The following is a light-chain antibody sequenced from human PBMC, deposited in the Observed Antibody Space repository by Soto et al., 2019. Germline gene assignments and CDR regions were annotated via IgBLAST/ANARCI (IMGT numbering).Light chain of an antibody. CDR1: SSDIGGYNS. V-gene: IGLV2-8*01. Sequence: QAVVTQSPSASVSPGQSVTISCTGTSSDIGGYNSVSWYQQHPGKAPKVMIYDVTKRPSGVPDRFSGSKSGNTASLTVSALQAEDEADYYCSSYTDRKHLVFGTGTKLTVL. J-gene: IGLJ1*01. CDR3: SSYTDRKHLV. CDR2: DVT.